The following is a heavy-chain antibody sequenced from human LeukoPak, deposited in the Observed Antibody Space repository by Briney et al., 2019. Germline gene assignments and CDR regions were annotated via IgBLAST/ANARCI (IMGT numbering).Heavy chain of an antibody. CDR2: IVPILGIA. CDR3: GRRYCSSTSCRFDY. J-gene: IGHJ4*02. V-gene: IGHV1-69*02. CDR1: GGTFSSYT. D-gene: IGHD2-2*01. Sequence: GASVKVSCKASGGTFSSYTISWVRQAPGQGLEWVGRIVPILGIANYAQKFQGRVTITADKSTSTAYMELSSLRSEDTAVYYCGRRYCSSTSCRFDYWGQGTPVTVSS.